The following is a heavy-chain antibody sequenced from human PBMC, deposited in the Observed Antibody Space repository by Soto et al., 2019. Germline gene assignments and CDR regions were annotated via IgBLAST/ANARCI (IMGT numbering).Heavy chain of an antibody. CDR2: INAGNGNT. CDR3: ARDVGATGD. J-gene: IGHJ4*02. CDR1: GYTFTSYA. V-gene: IGHV1-3*01. D-gene: IGHD1-26*01. Sequence: QVQLVQSGAEVKKPGASVKVSCKASGYTFTSYAMHWVRQAPGQRLEWMGWINAGNGNTKYSQKCQGRVTITRDPSASTAYMELSSLRSEDTAVYYCARDVGATGDWGQGTLVTVSS.